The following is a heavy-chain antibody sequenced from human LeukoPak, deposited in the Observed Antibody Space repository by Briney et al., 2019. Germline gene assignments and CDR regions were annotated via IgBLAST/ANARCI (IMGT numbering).Heavy chain of an antibody. Sequence: GGSLRLSCAASGFSVSNNYMSWVRQAPGKGLEWVSVIYSGGSTFYADSVKGRFTISRDDSKNTLYLQMNSLRAEDTAVYYCASDSYSPEYFQHWGQGTLVTVSS. CDR1: GFSVSNNY. V-gene: IGHV3-66*01. D-gene: IGHD2-15*01. CDR2: IYSGGST. CDR3: ASDSYSPEYFQH. J-gene: IGHJ1*01.